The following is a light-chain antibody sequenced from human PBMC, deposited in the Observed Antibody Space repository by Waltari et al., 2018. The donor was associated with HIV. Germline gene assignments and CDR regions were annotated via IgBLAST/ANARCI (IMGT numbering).Light chain of an antibody. Sequence: QSALTTPRPVSGSPGPSVPISCHGPSSDVGGYNYVSWYQQHPGKAPKLIIYDVSKRPSGVPDRFSGSKSGNTASLTISGLQAEDEADYYCCSYAGSYTDWVFGGGTKLTVL. CDR2: DVS. V-gene: IGLV2-11*01. CDR3: CSYAGSYTDWV. J-gene: IGLJ3*02. CDR1: SSDVGGYNY.